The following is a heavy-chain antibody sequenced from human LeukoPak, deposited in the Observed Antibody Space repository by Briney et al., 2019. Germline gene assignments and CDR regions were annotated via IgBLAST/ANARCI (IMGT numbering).Heavy chain of an antibody. Sequence: GASVKVSCKVSGYTLTELSMHWVRQAPGNGREWMGGFDPEDGETIYAQKCQGRATMTEDTSTDTAYMELSSLRSEDTAVYYCATGTTRTTGGMDVWGQGTTVTVSS. J-gene: IGHJ6*02. V-gene: IGHV1-24*01. CDR1: GYTLTELS. CDR3: ATGTTRTTGGMDV. CDR2: FDPEDGET. D-gene: IGHD1-1*01.